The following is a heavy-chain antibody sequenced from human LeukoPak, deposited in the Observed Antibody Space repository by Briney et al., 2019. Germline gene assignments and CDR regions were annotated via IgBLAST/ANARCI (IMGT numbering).Heavy chain of an antibody. CDR3: AKRWDGYSGYESFDY. CDR1: GYTFTGYY. D-gene: IGHD5-12*01. CDR2: INPNSGGT. Sequence: GASVKVSCKTSGYTFTGYYMHWVRQAPGQGLEWMGWINPNSGGTNCAQKFQGRVTMARDTSISTAHMELSRLRSDDTAVYYCAKRWDGYSGYESFDYWGQGTLVTVSS. J-gene: IGHJ4*02. V-gene: IGHV1-2*02.